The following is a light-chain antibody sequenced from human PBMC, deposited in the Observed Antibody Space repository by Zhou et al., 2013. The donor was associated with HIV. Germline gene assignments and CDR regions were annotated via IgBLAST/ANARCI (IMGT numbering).Light chain of an antibody. CDR2: GAS. CDR1: QSVDTY. V-gene: IGKV3-20*01. J-gene: IGKJ4*01. CDR3: QQYGGSPLT. Sequence: EIVLTQSPGTLSLSPGERATLSCRASQSVDTYLAWYQQRPGQPPRLLISGASSRATGIPDRFSGSGSGTDFTLTISRLEPEDFAVYYCQQYGGSPLTFGGGTKVEIK.